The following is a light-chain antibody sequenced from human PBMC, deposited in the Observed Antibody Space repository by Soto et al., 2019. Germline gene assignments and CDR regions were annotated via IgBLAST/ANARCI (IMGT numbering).Light chain of an antibody. CDR2: DVS. Sequence: EIVLTQSPATLSVSPGERATLSCRASQSVGSWLAWYQQKPGQPPRLLIYDVSNRATGIPSRFRGSGSGTDFTLTISSLDPEDFAVYYCQQRNWPWTFGQGTTVEVK. CDR3: QQRNWPWT. CDR1: QSVGSW. J-gene: IGKJ1*01. V-gene: IGKV3-11*01.